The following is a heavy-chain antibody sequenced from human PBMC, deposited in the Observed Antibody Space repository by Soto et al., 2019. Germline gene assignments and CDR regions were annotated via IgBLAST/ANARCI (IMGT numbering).Heavy chain of an antibody. CDR2: ISYDGSNK. D-gene: IGHD1-26*01. CDR3: AKVYSSGGSYPNYYYYYGMDV. V-gene: IGHV3-30*18. CDR1: GFTFSSYG. J-gene: IGHJ6*02. Sequence: GGSLRLSCAASGFTFSSYGMHWVRQASGKGLEWVAVISYDGSNKYYADSVKGRFTISRDNSKNTLYLQMNSLRAEDTAVYYCAKVYSSGGSYPNYYYYYGMDVWGQGTTVTVSS.